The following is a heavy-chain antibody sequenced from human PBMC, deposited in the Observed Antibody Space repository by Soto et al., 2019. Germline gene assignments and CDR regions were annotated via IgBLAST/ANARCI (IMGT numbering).Heavy chain of an antibody. CDR1: GFTFSRNF. CDR3: ARWGGLESRIDY. CDR2: IYTSGST. V-gene: IGHV3-66*01. J-gene: IGHJ4*02. D-gene: IGHD2-15*01. Sequence: EVQLVESGGGLVQPGGSLRLSCAASGFTFSRNFMNWVRQAPGKGLEWVSTIYTSGSTYYADSVKGRFTISRDNSNNTLYLQMNSLRGDDTAVYFCARWGGLESRIDYWGQGTLVTVSS.